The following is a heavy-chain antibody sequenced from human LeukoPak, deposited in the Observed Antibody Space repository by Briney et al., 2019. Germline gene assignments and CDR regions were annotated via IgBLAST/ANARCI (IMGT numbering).Heavy chain of an antibody. J-gene: IGHJ4*02. CDR2: IYSGGST. V-gene: IGHV3-66*01. CDR1: GFTFSSNY. CDR3: ARDSLGDYGLG. Sequence: GGSLRLSCAASGFTFSSNYMSWVRQAPGKGLEWVSVIYSGGSTYYADSVKGRFTISRDNSKNTLYLQMNSLRAEDTAVYYCARDSLGDYGLGWGQGTLVTVSS. D-gene: IGHD4-17*01.